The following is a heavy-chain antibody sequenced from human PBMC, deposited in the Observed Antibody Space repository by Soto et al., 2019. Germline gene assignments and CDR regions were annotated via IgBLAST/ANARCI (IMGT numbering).Heavy chain of an antibody. CDR1: GYTFTSYA. CDR2: INAGNGNT. D-gene: IGHD2-15*01. CDR3: ARDRSYCSGGSCYPDY. Sequence: QVQLVQSGAEVKKPGASVKVSFNASGYTFTSYAMHWVRQAPGQRLEWMGWINAGNGNTKYSQKFQGRVTITRDTSASTAYMELSSMRSEDTAVYYCARDRSYCSGGSCYPDYWGQGTLFTVSS. V-gene: IGHV1-3*01. J-gene: IGHJ4*02.